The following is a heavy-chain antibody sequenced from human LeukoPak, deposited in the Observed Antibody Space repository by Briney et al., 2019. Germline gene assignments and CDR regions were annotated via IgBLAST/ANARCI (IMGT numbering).Heavy chain of an antibody. CDR1: GGSFSGYY. CDR3: ARALASDGSGSYHY. V-gene: IGHV4-34*01. J-gene: IGHJ4*02. Sequence: SESLSLTCAVYGGSFSGYYCSWIRQPPGKGLEWVGEIDNRASRNHNPSLKSRVTISLDTSKNQFSLKLSSVTPADTAVYYCARALASDGSGSYHYWGQGTLVTVSS. D-gene: IGHD3-10*01. CDR2: IDNRASR.